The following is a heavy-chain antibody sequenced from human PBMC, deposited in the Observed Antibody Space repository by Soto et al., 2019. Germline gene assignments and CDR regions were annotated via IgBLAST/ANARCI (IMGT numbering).Heavy chain of an antibody. CDR2: IIPIFGTA. Sequence: SVKVSCKASGGTFSSYAISWVRQAPRQGLEWMGGIIPIFGTANYAQKFQGRVTITADESTSTAYMELSSLRSEDTAAYYCARDAHRRVGYNSGGHYWGQGILVTVSS. CDR3: ARDAHRRVGYNSGGHY. V-gene: IGHV1-69*13. D-gene: IGHD1-26*01. J-gene: IGHJ4*02. CDR1: GGTFSSYA.